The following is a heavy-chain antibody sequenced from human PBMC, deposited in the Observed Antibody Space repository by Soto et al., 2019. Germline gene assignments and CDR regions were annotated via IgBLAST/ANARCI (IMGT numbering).Heavy chain of an antibody. CDR1: GFTFSSYD. J-gene: IGHJ3*02. D-gene: IGHD6-19*01. Sequence: PGGSLRLSCAASGFTFSSYDMHWVRQATGKGLEWVSAIGTAGDTYYPGSVKGRFTISRENAKNSLYLQMNSLRAGDTAVYYCARANGSGKELPLGIAVAGTLWAFDIWGQGTMVTVSS. CDR3: ARANGSGKELPLGIAVAGTLWAFDI. CDR2: IGTAGDT. V-gene: IGHV3-13*01.